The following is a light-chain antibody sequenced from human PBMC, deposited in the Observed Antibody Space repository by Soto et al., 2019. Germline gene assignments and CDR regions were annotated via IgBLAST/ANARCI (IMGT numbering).Light chain of an antibody. CDR2: GAS. CDR3: QQYNNWPLT. J-gene: IGKJ4*01. V-gene: IGKV3-15*01. CDR1: QSVSSSY. Sequence: EIVLTQSPATLSLSPGERATLSCRASQSVSSSYLAWYQQRPGQAPRLLIYGASTRATGIPARFSGSASGTEFTLTISSLQSEDFAIYYCQQYNNWPLTFGGGTKVDIK.